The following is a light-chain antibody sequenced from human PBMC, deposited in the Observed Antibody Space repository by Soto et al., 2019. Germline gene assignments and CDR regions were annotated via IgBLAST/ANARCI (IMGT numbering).Light chain of an antibody. CDR2: GAS. V-gene: IGKV3-20*01. CDR1: QTIRSTY. Sequence: DIVLTQSPGTLSLSPGERVTLSCRASQTIRSTYFAWYQQKPGQAPRLLIYGASSRATGIPVRFSGTGSGTDFALTISRLEPEDSAVHYCQQYGSSLITFGRGTRLEIK. J-gene: IGKJ5*01. CDR3: QQYGSSLIT.